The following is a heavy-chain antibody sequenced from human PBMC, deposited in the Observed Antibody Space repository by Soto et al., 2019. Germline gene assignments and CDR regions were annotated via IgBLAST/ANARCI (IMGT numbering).Heavy chain of an antibody. CDR2: IDWDDDK. Sequence: SGPTLVNPTQTLTLTFTFSGFSLITSVMRVSGIRQPPGKALEWLARIDWDDDKFYSTSLKTRLTISKDTSKNQVVLTMTNMDPVDTATYYCARMYLARFYDSSGYYDPDAFDIWSQGTMVTVSS. J-gene: IGHJ3*02. CDR1: GFSLITSVMR. V-gene: IGHV2-70*04. D-gene: IGHD3-22*01. CDR3: ARMYLARFYDSSGYYDPDAFDI.